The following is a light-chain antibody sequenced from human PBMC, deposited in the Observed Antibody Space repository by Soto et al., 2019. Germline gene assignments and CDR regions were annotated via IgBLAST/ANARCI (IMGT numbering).Light chain of an antibody. Sequence: QLVLTQPASVSGSPGQSITISCTGTSSGVSWYQHHPGKAPKLMIYEDTERPSGVSNRFSGSKSGNTASLTITGLQAEDEADYYCCSNAGMTFGGGTKLTVL. CDR2: EDT. CDR1: SSGV. J-gene: IGLJ2*01. CDR3: CSNAGMT. V-gene: IGLV2-23*01.